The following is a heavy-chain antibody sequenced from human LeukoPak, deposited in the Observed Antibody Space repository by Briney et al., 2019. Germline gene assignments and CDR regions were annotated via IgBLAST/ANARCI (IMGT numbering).Heavy chain of an antibody. V-gene: IGHV5-51*01. CDR1: GYPFSSYW. CDR2: IYPGGSDT. Sequence: GESLKISCKGSGYPFSSYWIGCVRQMPGKGLEWMGIIYPGGSDTRYSPSLQGQVTISVDTSIGTAYMQWSSLKASDTAIYYCARQNDFRLDYWGQGTLVTVSS. CDR3: ARQNDFRLDY. D-gene: IGHD3-3*01. J-gene: IGHJ4*02.